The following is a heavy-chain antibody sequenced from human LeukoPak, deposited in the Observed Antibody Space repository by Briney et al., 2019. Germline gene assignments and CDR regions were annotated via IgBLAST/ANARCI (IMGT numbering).Heavy chain of an antibody. Sequence: SETLSLTCTVSGGSISSYYWSWIRQPSGKGLEWIGYIYYSGSTNYNPSLKSRVTISVDTSKNQFSLKLSSVTAADTAAYYCARVRDYVWGSYRTYYFDYWGQGTLVTVSS. V-gene: IGHV4-59*01. CDR3: ARVRDYVWGSYRTYYFDY. D-gene: IGHD3-16*02. J-gene: IGHJ4*02. CDR1: GGSISSYY. CDR2: IYYSGST.